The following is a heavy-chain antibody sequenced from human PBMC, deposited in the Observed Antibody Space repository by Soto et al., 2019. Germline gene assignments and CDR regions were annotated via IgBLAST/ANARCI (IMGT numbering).Heavy chain of an antibody. J-gene: IGHJ5*02. V-gene: IGHV4-59*01. D-gene: IGHD3-9*01. CDR3: AREAGVRYPFDP. Sequence: QVQLQESGPGLVKASETLSLTCTVSGASMSSNYWSWIRQPPGKGLEWIGNIYYSGSTNYNPSLNSPVTISVDTSKNQFSLRLSSVTAADTAMYYCAREAGVRYPFDPWGQGTLVTVSS. CDR1: GASMSSNY. CDR2: IYYSGST.